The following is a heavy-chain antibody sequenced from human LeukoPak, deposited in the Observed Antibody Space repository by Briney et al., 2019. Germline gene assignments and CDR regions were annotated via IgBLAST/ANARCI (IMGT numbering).Heavy chain of an antibody. D-gene: IGHD6-13*01. V-gene: IGHV3-7*01. Sequence: GGSLRLSCAASGFTFSSYWMSWVRQAPGKGLEWVANIKQDGSEKYYVDSVKGRFTISRDNSKNTLYLQMNSLRAEDTAVYYCARGYSSSYYLSYFDYWGQGTLVTVSS. CDR1: GFTFSSYW. CDR3: ARGYSSSYYLSYFDY. CDR2: IKQDGSEK. J-gene: IGHJ4*02.